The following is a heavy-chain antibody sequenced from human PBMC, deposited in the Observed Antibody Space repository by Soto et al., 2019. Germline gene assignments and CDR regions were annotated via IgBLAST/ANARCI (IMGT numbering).Heavy chain of an antibody. Sequence: GESLKISFKGSGYSFTSYLICWVRQMPGKGLEWMGIIYPGDSDTRYSTSFQGQVTISADKSIRTAYLQWSSLKASDTAMYYCARMPVLRYYGMDVWGQGNTVTVSS. CDR2: IYPGDSDT. D-gene: IGHD2-2*01. V-gene: IGHV5-51*01. CDR3: ARMPVLRYYGMDV. J-gene: IGHJ6*02. CDR1: GYSFTSYL.